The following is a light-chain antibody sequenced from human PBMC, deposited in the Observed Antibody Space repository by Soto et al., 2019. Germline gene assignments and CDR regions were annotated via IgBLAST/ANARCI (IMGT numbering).Light chain of an antibody. J-gene: IGKJ4*02. Sequence: DIQMTQSPSTLSASVGDRVTITCRASQSISSWLAWYQQKPGKAPKLLIYDASSLESGVPSRFSGSGSGTEFTLTISSLQPDDFETSYCQQYNSYSLLTFGGGTKVEIK. CDR2: DAS. CDR1: QSISSW. CDR3: QQYNSYSLLT. V-gene: IGKV1-5*01.